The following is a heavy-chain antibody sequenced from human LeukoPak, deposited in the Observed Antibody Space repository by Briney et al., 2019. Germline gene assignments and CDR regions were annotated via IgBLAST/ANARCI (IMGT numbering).Heavy chain of an antibody. CDR2: ISSSGSTI. CDR1: GFTFSDYY. CDR3: ARGGSSSWSTPNWFDP. V-gene: IGHV3-11*01. D-gene: IGHD6-13*01. J-gene: IGHJ5*02. Sequence: LGGSLRLSCAASGFTFSDYYMSWIRQAPGKGLEWVSYISSSGSTIYYADSVKGRFTISRDNAKNSLYLQMNSLRAEDTAVYYCARGGSSSWSTPNWFDPWGQGTLVTVSS.